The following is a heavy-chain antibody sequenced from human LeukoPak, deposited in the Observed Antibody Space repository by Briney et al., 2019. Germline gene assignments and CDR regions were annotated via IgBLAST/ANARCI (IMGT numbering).Heavy chain of an antibody. J-gene: IGHJ4*02. CDR3: ARKYSVDTAMVDLGY. CDR1: GYSFTNYW. D-gene: IGHD5-18*01. V-gene: IGHV5-51*01. Sequence: GESLKISCKPSGYSFTNYWIAWVRQMPGKGLEWMGIIYPRDSDTRYSPSFQGQVTISADKSINTAYLQWSSLKASDTAMYYCARKYSVDTAMVDLGYWGQGTLVTVSS. CDR2: IYPRDSDT.